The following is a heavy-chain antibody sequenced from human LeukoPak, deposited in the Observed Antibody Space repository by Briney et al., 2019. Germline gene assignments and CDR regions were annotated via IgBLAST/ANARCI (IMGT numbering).Heavy chain of an antibody. CDR1: VGSISSHY. J-gene: IGHJ5*02. V-gene: IGHV4-59*11. D-gene: IGHD1-1*01. Sequence: SETLSLTCTVSVGSISSHYWSWIRQTPGKGLEWIGYISYSGGTNYNPSFKSRVTISVDTSKSQFSLKLTSVTAADTAVYYCARLNDLWCDPWDQGTLVTVSS. CDR2: ISYSGGT. CDR3: ARLNDLWCDP.